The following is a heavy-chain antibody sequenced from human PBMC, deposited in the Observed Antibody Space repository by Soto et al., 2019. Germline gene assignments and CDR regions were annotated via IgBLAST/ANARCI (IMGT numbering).Heavy chain of an antibody. D-gene: IGHD3-9*01. CDR3: ARVVRYFDTPYGMDV. J-gene: IGHJ6*02. Sequence: GGSLRLSCAASGFTVSDNYMSWVRQAPGKGLEWVSSIGGSGGNTYYADSVKGRFTISRDNSKNTLFLQMNRLRAEDTAEYYCARVVRYFDTPYGMDVWGHGTTVTVSS. CDR1: GFTVSDNY. CDR2: IGGSGGNT. V-gene: IGHV3-23*01.